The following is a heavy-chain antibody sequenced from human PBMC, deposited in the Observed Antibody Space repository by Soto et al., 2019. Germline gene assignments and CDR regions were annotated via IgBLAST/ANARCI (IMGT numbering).Heavy chain of an antibody. J-gene: IGHJ4*02. CDR2: IYYSGST. V-gene: IGHV4-30-4*01. Sequence: PSETLSLTCTVSGGSISSGDYYWSWIRQPPGKGLEWIGYIYYSGSTYYNPSLKSRVTISVDTSKNQFSLKLSSVTAADTAVYYCATYCGGDCYPGQYFDYWGQGTLVTVSS. CDR1: GGSISSGDYY. D-gene: IGHD2-21*02. CDR3: ATYCGGDCYPGQYFDY.